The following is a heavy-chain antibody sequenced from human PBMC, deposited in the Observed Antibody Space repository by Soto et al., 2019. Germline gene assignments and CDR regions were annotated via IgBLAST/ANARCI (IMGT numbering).Heavy chain of an antibody. J-gene: IGHJ6*02. D-gene: IGHD2-2*01. CDR1: GYTFTSYD. CDR2: MNPNSGNT. Sequence: ASVKVSCKASGYTFTSYDINWVRQATGQGLEWMGWMNPNSGNTGYAQKFQGRVTMTRNTSISTAYMELSSLRSEDTAVYYCAREGFISQRLWGLHYYYYGMDVWGQGTKVTVS. CDR3: AREGFISQRLWGLHYYYYGMDV. V-gene: IGHV1-8*01.